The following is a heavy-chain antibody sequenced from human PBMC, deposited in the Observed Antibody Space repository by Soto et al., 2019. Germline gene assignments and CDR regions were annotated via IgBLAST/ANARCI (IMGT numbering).Heavy chain of an antibody. CDR1: GGTFSSYA. CDR2: VIPIFGTA. D-gene: IGHD2-2*01. V-gene: IGHV1-69*12. J-gene: IGHJ4*02. Sequence: QVQLVQSGAEVKKPGSSVKVSCKASGGTFSSYAISWVRQAPGQGLEWMGGVIPIFGTANYAQKFQGRVTITADESTSTAYMELSSLRSEDTAVYYCARDSGRDCISTSCHIEYWGQGTLVTVSS. CDR3: ARDSGRDCISTSCHIEY.